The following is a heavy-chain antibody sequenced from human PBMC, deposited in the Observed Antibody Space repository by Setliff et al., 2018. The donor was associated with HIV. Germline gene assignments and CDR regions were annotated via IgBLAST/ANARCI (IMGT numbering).Heavy chain of an antibody. J-gene: IGHJ4*02. CDR3: ARDQSDWFY. V-gene: IGHV1-46*01. CDR1: GYTFTSYY. Sequence: GASVKVSCKASGYTFTSYYMHWVRQAPGQGLEWMGIINPSGESTTYAQRFQGRVTITTDRSTSTVYMELSSLRSEDTAVYYCARDQSDWFYWGQGTLVTVSS. CDR2: INPSGEST. D-gene: IGHD3-3*01.